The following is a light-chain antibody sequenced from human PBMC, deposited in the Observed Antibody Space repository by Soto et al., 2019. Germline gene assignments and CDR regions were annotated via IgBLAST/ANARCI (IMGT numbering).Light chain of an antibody. CDR2: AAS. V-gene: IGKV1-9*01. CDR3: QQLNSYPLA. Sequence: IQLTQSPSFLSASVGDRVTITCRASQGISSYLAWYQQKPGKAPKLLIYAASTLQSGVPSRFSGSGSGTEFTLTISSLQPEDFATYYCQQLNSYPLAFGQGTRLRL. J-gene: IGKJ5*01. CDR1: QGISSY.